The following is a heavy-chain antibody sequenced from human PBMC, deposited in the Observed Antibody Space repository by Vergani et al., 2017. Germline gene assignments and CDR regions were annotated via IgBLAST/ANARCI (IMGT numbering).Heavy chain of an antibody. V-gene: IGHV4-39*07. CDR1: GGSISSSSYY. CDR3: AGGKYYDFWSGYCWFEP. J-gene: IGHJ5*02. CDR2: IYYSGST. D-gene: IGHD3-3*01. Sequence: QLQLQESGPGLVKPSETLSLTCTVSGGSISSSSYYWGWIRQPPGKGLEWIGSIYYSGSTYYNPSLKSRVTISVDTSKNQFSLKLGSVTAADTAVYYCAGGKYYDFWSGYCWFEPWGQGTLVTVSS.